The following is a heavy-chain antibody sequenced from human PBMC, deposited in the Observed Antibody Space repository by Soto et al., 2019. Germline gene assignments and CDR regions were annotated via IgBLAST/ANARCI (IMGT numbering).Heavy chain of an antibody. CDR2: ISAYNGNT. CDR3: ARSIRIAADFWFDP. D-gene: IGHD6-25*01. J-gene: IGHJ5*02. V-gene: IGHV1-18*01. Sequence: GASVKVSCKASGYTFTSYGISWVRQAPGQGLEWMGWISAYNGNTNYAQKLQGRVSMTTDTSTSTAYMELRRLRSDDTAVYYCARSIRIAADFWFDPWGQGTLVTVSS. CDR1: GYTFTSYG.